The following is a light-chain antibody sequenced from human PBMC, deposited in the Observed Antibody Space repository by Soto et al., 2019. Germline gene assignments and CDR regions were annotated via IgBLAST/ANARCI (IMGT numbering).Light chain of an antibody. Sequence: DIVVTQSRLSLPVTPGEPASISCRSSQSLLHSNGYNYLDWYLQKPGQSPQLLIYLGSNRSSGVPDRFSGSGSGTDFTLKISRVEAEDVGVYYCMQALQTPITFGQGTRLEIK. CDR1: QSLLHSNGYNY. V-gene: IGKV2-28*01. CDR3: MQALQTPIT. CDR2: LGS. J-gene: IGKJ5*01.